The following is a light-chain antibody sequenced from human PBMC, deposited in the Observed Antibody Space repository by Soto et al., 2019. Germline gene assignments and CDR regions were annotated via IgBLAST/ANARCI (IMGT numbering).Light chain of an antibody. CDR3: QQANSFPYT. V-gene: IGKV1-12*01. CDR2: AAS. J-gene: IGKJ2*01. Sequence: DIQMTQSPSSVSASVGDRVTITCRASQGISSWLAWYPQKPGKAPKLLIYAASSLQSGVPSRFSRSRSGTDFTLTISSLQTEDFATYYCQQANSFPYTFGQGTKLEIK. CDR1: QGISSW.